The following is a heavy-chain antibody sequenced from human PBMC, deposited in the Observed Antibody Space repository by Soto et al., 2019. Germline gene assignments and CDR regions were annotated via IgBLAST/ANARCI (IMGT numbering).Heavy chain of an antibody. Sequence: QVQLVQSGAEVKKPGASVKVSCKASGYTFTSYAMHWVRQAPGQRLEWMGWINAGNGNTKYSQKFQGRVTITRDTSASTAYMELSSLRSEDTAVYYCAGVGTMVRGSGPKSFDYWGQGTLVTVSS. CDR3: AGVGTMVRGSGPKSFDY. CDR2: INAGNGNT. J-gene: IGHJ4*02. V-gene: IGHV1-3*01. CDR1: GYTFTSYA. D-gene: IGHD3-10*01.